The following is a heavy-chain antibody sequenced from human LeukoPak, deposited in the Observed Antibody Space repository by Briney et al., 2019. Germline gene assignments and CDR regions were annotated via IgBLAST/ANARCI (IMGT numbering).Heavy chain of an antibody. V-gene: IGHV4-59*01. CDR3: ARMGYEGEFDY. CDR2: IYYSGST. D-gene: IGHD2-2*01. Sequence: SETLSLTCTVSGGSISSYYWSWIRQPPGKGLEWIGYIYYSGSTNYNPSLKSRVTISVDTSKNQFSLKLSSVTAADTAVYYCARMGYEGEFDYWGQGTLVTVSS. J-gene: IGHJ4*02. CDR1: GGSISSYY.